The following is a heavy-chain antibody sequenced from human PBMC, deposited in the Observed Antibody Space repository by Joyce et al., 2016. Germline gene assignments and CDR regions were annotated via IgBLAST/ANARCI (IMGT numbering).Heavy chain of an antibody. Sequence: QVLLVQSGATVKRPGSSLRVSCKSSGGAFSNFTVNWVRQAPGQRLEWMGVSIPFLGGAKDAEHCQGRVTLTADLSTRTAYMELSSLTSADTAVYYCARGGTSSDHYFFYTLDVWGPGTTVIVSS. CDR1: GGAFSNFT. CDR3: ARGGTSSDHYFFYTLDV. CDR2: SIPFLGGA. J-gene: IGHJ6*02. D-gene: IGHD1-14*01. V-gene: IGHV1-69*16.